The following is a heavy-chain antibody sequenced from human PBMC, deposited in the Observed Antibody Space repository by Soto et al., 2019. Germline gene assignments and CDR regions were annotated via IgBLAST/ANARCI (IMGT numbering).Heavy chain of an antibody. Sequence: EVQLVESGGGLVKPGGSLRLSCAASGFTFSSYSMNWVRQAPGKGQEWVSSISSSSSYIYYADSVKGRFTISRDNAKNSLFLRKNSLIGEAAAGYYCARVNIGEANYFSSPSCSPEYDYYYYMDVWGKGTTVTVSS. V-gene: IGHV3-21*01. CDR1: GFTFSSYS. J-gene: IGHJ6*03. D-gene: IGHD2-2*01. CDR2: ISSSSSYI. CDR3: ARVNIGEANYFSSPSCSPEYDYYYYMDV.